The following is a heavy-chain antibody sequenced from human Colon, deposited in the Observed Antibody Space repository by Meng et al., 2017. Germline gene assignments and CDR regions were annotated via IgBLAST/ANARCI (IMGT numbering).Heavy chain of an antibody. Sequence: VLRGGPGPGLGGPSKTLPLTCPCLRGSFSMCSYYWSWIRQPPGKGLEWIGYIYYSGSTNYNPSLKSRVTISVDTSKNQFSLKLSSVTAADTAVYYCARGMTNGITFGGVIVNWGQGTLVTVSS. CDR2: IYYSGST. J-gene: IGHJ4*02. CDR1: RGSFSMCSYY. D-gene: IGHD3-16*02. V-gene: IGHV4-61*01. CDR3: ARGMTNGITFGGVIVN.